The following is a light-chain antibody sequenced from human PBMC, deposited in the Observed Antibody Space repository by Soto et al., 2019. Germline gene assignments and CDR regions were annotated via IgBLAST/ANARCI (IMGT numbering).Light chain of an antibody. CDR1: QSVSSN. CDR2: GAS. V-gene: IGKV3-15*01. CDR3: QLYNSYSEA. J-gene: IGKJ1*01. Sequence: EIVMTQSPATLSVSPGERATLSCRASQSVSSNLAWYQQKPGQAPRLLIYGASTRATGIPARFSGSGSGTEFTLTISSLQPDDFATYYCQLYNSYSEAFGQGTKVDIK.